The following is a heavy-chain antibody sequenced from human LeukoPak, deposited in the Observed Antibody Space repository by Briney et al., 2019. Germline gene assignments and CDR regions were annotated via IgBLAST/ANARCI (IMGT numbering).Heavy chain of an antibody. CDR1: GYSSTNYG. V-gene: IGHV1-2*02. Sequence: ASVTVSYKASGYSSTNYGISWVRQAPGQGLEWMGWINPNSGGTNYAQKFQGRVTMTRDTSISTAYVELSRLRSDDTAVYYCARLSWLRHAFDTWGQGTMVTVSS. J-gene: IGHJ3*02. D-gene: IGHD5-12*01. CDR3: ARLSWLRHAFDT. CDR2: INPNSGGT.